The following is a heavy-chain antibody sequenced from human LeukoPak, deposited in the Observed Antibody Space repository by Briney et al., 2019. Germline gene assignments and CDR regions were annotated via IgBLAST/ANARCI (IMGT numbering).Heavy chain of an antibody. D-gene: IGHD1-1*01. J-gene: IGHJ4*02. CDR1: GFTFSSYA. CDR2: ISGSGGST. Sequence: GGSLRPSCAASGFTFSSYAMSWVHQAPGKGLEWVSAISGSGGSTYYADSVKGRFTISRDNSKNTLYLQMNSLRAEDTAVYYCAKAGTTYQGMDYFDYWGQGTLVTVSS. CDR3: AKAGTTYQGMDYFDY. V-gene: IGHV3-23*01.